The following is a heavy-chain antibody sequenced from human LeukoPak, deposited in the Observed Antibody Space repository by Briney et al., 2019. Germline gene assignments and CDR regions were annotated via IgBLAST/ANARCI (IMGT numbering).Heavy chain of an antibody. D-gene: IGHD3-3*01. Sequence: PSQTLSLTCTVSGGSISSGGYYWSWIRQPPGKGLEWIGYIYYSGSTNYNPSLKSRVTISVDTSKNQFSLKLSSVTAADTAVYYCARGLKPWPQRGGYDFWSGYPSWSGAFDIWGQGTMVTVSS. J-gene: IGHJ3*02. CDR1: GGSISSGGYY. CDR3: ARGLKPWPQRGGYDFWSGYPSWSGAFDI. V-gene: IGHV4-61*08. CDR2: IYYSGST.